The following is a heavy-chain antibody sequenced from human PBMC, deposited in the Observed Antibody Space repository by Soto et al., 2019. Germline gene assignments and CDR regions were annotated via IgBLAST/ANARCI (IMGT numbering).Heavy chain of an antibody. V-gene: IGHV1-46*01. J-gene: IGHJ1*01. CDR1: GYTFPSYY. CDR3: ARATPSGSYVPP. CDR2: INPSGGST. D-gene: IGHD1-26*01. Sequence: QVQLVQSGAEVKKPGASVKVSCKASGYTFPSYYMHWVRQAPGQGLEWMGIINPSGGSTSYAQKFQGRVTMARDTSTSTVYMELSSLRSEDTAVYFCARATPSGSYVPPWGQGTLVTVSS.